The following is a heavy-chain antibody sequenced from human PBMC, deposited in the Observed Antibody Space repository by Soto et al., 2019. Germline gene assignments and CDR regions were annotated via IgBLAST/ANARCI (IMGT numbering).Heavy chain of an antibody. CDR2: IYYSGST. D-gene: IGHD3-10*01. CDR1: GGSISSGGYY. J-gene: IGHJ5*02. Sequence: SETLSLTCTVSGGSISSGGYYWSWIRQHPGKGLEWIGYIYYSGSTYYNPSLKSRVTISVDTSKNQFSLKLSSVTAAATAVYYCARGPYGSGSYYNWFDPWGQGTLVTVSS. CDR3: ARGPYGSGSYYNWFDP. V-gene: IGHV4-31*03.